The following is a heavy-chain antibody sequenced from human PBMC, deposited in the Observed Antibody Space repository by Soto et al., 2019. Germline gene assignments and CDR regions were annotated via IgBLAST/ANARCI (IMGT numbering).Heavy chain of an antibody. CDR1: GGSASSGSDY. CDR2: IYYSGST. Sequence: QVQLQESGPGLVKPSETLSLTCTVPGGSASSGSDYWSWIRQPPGKGLEWIGYIYYSGSTNNNPSLKSRVTISVDTSKNQFSLKLSSVTAADTAVYYCARISGYSYGLPPYFDYWGQGTLVTVSS. V-gene: IGHV4-61*01. D-gene: IGHD5-18*01. J-gene: IGHJ4*02. CDR3: ARISGYSYGLPPYFDY.